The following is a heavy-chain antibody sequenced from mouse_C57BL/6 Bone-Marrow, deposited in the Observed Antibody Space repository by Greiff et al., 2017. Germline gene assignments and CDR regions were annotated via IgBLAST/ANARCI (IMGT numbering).Heavy chain of an antibody. CDR3: AITPTTLRYYFDY. Sequence: QVQLKQPGAELVKPGASVKVSCKASGYTFTSYWMHWVKQRPGQGLEWIGRIHPSDSDTNYNQKFKGKATLTVDKSSSTAYMQLSSLTSEDSAVYYCAITPTTLRYYFDYWGQGTTLTVSS. CDR2: IHPSDSDT. CDR1: GYTFTSYW. V-gene: IGHV1-74*01. D-gene: IGHD1-1*01. J-gene: IGHJ2*01.